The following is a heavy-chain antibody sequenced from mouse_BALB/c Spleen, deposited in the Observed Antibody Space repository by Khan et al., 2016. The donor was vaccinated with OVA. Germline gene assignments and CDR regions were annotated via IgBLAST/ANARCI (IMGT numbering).Heavy chain of an antibody. CDR3: ARSPYGNFAY. D-gene: IGHD2-1*01. Sequence: EVHLVESGGGLVKPGGSLKLSCAASGFTFSTYAMSWVRQTPEKRLEWVATISSDGDYTYYPDNVTGRFTISRDNAKNTLYLQMSSLRSEDTAMYYCARSPYGNFAYWGQGTLVTVSA. J-gene: IGHJ3*01. CDR2: ISSDGDYT. CDR1: GFTFSTYA. V-gene: IGHV5-9-3*01.